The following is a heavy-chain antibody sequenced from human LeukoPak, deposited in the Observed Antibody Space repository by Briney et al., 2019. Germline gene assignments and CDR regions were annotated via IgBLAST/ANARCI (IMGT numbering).Heavy chain of an antibody. CDR3: AREREGAARTPFDY. V-gene: IGHV1-58*01. D-gene: IGHD6-6*01. CDR1: GFTFTSSA. Sequence: SVKVSCKASGFTFTSSAVQWVRQARGQRLEWIGWIVVGSGNTNYAQKFQERVTITRDMSTSTAYMELSSLRSEDTAVYYCAREREGAARTPFDYWGQGTLVTVSS. CDR2: IVVGSGNT. J-gene: IGHJ4*02.